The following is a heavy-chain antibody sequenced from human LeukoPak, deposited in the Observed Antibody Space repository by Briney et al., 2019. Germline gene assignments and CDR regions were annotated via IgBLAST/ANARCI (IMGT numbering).Heavy chain of an antibody. CDR3: ARGGIAVIDY. J-gene: IGHJ4*02. CDR2: IYHSGST. Sequence: SQTLSLTCAVYGGSFSGYYWSWIRQPPGKGLEWIGSIYHSGSTYYNPALKSRVTISVDTSRNQFSLKLSSVTAADTAVYYCARGGIAVIDYWGQGTLVTVSS. CDR1: GGSFSGYY. D-gene: IGHD6-13*01. V-gene: IGHV4-34*01.